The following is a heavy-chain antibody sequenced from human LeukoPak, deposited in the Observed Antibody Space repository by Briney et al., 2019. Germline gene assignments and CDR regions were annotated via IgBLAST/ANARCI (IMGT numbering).Heavy chain of an antibody. Sequence: GGSLRLSCEASGFIFNNYWMSWVRQTPGEGLEWVANIKEDGSEQYYVDSVKGRFTITRDNAKNLLYLQVNSLRAEDTAVYYCARDVSNSGWYEGTFDVWGQGTMVTVSS. CDR1: GFIFNNYW. CDR3: ARDVSNSGWYEGTFDV. J-gene: IGHJ3*01. V-gene: IGHV3-7*03. CDR2: IKEDGSEQ. D-gene: IGHD6-19*01.